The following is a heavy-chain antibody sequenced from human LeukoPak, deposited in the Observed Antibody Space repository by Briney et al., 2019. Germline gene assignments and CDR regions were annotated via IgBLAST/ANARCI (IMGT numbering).Heavy chain of an antibody. J-gene: IGHJ6*02. D-gene: IGHD3-16*01. Sequence: GGSLRLSCAASGFTFSSYAMSWVRQAPGKGLEWVSAISGSGDSTYYGDSVKGRFTISRDNSKNTLYLQMNSLRAEDTAVYYCARHGVRRYYYYGMDVWGQGTTVTVSS. CDR3: ARHGVRRYYYYGMDV. CDR1: GFTFSSYA. CDR2: ISGSGDST. V-gene: IGHV3-23*01.